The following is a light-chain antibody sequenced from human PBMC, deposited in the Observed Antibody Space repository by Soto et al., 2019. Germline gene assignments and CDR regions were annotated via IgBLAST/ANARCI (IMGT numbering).Light chain of an antibody. CDR2: GNN. CDR1: SSNIGAGYD. Sequence: QSVLTQPPSVSGAPGQRATISCTGSSSNIGAGYDVHWYQQLPGTAPKLLIYGNNNRPSGGPDRFSGSKSGTSASLAITGLQAEDEADYYCQSYDSSLISYVFGTGTKLTVL. V-gene: IGLV1-40*01. CDR3: QSYDSSLISYV. J-gene: IGLJ1*01.